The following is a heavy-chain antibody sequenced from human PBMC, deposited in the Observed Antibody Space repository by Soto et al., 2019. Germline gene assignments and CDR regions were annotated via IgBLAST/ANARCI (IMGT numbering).Heavy chain of an antibody. CDR2: INHSGST. D-gene: IGHD2-2*01. Sequence: SETLSLTCAVSGGSISSSNWWSWVHQPPGKGLEWIGEINHSGSTNYNPSLKSRVTISVDTSKNQFSLKLSSVTAADTAVYYCARGRGIVVVPAATQGYYGMDVWGQGTTVTVSS. CDR1: GGSISSSNW. CDR3: ARGRGIVVVPAATQGYYGMDV. V-gene: IGHV4-4*02. J-gene: IGHJ6*02.